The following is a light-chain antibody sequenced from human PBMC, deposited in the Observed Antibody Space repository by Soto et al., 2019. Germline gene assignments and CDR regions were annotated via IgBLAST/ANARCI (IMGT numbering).Light chain of an antibody. CDR3: QQYNNWPPLT. CDR1: QSVSSN. CDR2: DAS. Sequence: EIVMTQSPATLSVSPGERATLSCRTSQSVSSNLAWYQQEPGQPPRLLIYDASTRATGIPARFGGSGSGTELTLTISRLQSEDFAVYYCQQYNNWPPLTFGGGTKVEIK. J-gene: IGKJ4*01. V-gene: IGKV3-15*01.